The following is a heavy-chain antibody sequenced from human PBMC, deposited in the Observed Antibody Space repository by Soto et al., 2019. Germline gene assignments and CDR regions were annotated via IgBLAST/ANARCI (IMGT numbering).Heavy chain of an antibody. CDR3: AREVYYDFWRKNFYGMGV. J-gene: IGHJ6*02. D-gene: IGHD3-3*01. Sequence: TLSLTCAISGDSVSNNNAAWSWIRQSPSRGLEWLGRTYYRSKWYYDYGISVKGRITINPDTPKNQFSLQLNSVTPEGTALYYCAREVYYDFWRKNFYGMGVWGQGTTVTVSS. V-gene: IGHV6-1*01. CDR2: TYYRSKWYY. CDR1: GDSVSNNNAA.